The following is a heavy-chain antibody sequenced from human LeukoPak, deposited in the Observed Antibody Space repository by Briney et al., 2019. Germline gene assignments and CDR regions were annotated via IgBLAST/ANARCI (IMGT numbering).Heavy chain of an antibody. V-gene: IGHV5-51*01. Sequence: GESLKISCKGSGYSFTSYWSGWVRQMPGKGLEWMGIIYPGDSGTTYSPSFQGPVTISADKSISTAYLQWSSLKASDTAMYYCASFSYYDSSGFDYWGQGTLVTVSS. J-gene: IGHJ4*02. D-gene: IGHD3-22*01. CDR3: ASFSYYDSSGFDY. CDR2: IYPGDSGT. CDR1: GYSFTSYW.